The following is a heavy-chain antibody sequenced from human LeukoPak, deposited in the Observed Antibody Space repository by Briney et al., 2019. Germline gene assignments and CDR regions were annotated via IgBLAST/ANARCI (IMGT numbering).Heavy chain of an antibody. CDR2: FDPEDGET. CDR3: ATAFYDSSGQGDY. CDR1: GYTLTELS. Sequence: ASVKVSCKVSGYTLTELSMHWVRQAPGKGLEWMGGFDPEDGETIYAQEFQGRVTMTEDTSTDTAYMELSSLRSGDTAVYYCATAFYDSSGQGDYWGQGTLVTVSS. V-gene: IGHV1-24*01. D-gene: IGHD3-22*01. J-gene: IGHJ4*02.